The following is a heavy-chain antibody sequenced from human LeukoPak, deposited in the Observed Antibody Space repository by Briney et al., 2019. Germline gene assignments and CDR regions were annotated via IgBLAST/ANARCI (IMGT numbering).Heavy chain of an antibody. Sequence: GGSLRLSCAASGFTFSSSSMNWVRQTPGEGLEWVSSITSSSSYIYYADSVKGRFTISRDNANNSLYLQMNSLRAEDTAVYYCARNWNGPDYWGQGTLVTVSS. V-gene: IGHV3-21*01. D-gene: IGHD1-1*01. CDR3: ARNWNGPDY. CDR1: GFTFSSSS. CDR2: ITSSSSYI. J-gene: IGHJ4*02.